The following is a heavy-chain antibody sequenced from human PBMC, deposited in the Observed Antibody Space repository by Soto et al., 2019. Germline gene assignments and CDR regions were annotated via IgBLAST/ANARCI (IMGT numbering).Heavy chain of an antibody. D-gene: IGHD3-10*01. CDR2: IYYSGST. Sequence: PSETLSLTCSASGVSISSYYCSWSRQPPGKGLEWIGYIYYSGSTNYNPALKSRVTISVDTSKNQFTLKLSSLTAADTAVYYCARGRGSGSSFYYYGMDVWGQGTTVTVSS. V-gene: IGHV4-59*01. CDR3: ARGRGSGSSFYYYGMDV. CDR1: GVSISSYY. J-gene: IGHJ6*02.